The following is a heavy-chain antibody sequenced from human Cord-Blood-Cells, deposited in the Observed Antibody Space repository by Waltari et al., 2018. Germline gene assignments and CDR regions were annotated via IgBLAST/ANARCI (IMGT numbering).Heavy chain of an antibody. V-gene: IGHV3-7*01. Sequence: EVQLVESGGGLVQPGGSLRLSGAASGFTFSSYWLIGVRQAPGKGLEWVANIKQDGSEKYYVDSVKGRFTISRDNAKNSLYLQMNSLRAEDTAVYYCARVLGYSGYDDAFDIWGQGTMVTVSS. J-gene: IGHJ3*02. CDR3: ARVLGYSGYDDAFDI. D-gene: IGHD5-12*01. CDR2: IKQDGSEK. CDR1: GFTFSSYW.